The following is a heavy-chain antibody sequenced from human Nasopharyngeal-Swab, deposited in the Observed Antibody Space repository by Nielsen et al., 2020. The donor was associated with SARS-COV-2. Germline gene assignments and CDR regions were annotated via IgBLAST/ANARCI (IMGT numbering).Heavy chain of an antibody. J-gene: IGHJ4*02. D-gene: IGHD3-22*01. CDR2: IYTSGST. V-gene: IGHV4-61*02. CDR3: ARGNYYDSSGYSYYFDY. Sequence: SETLSLTCTVSGGPISSGSYYWSWIRQPAGKGLEWIGRIYTSGSTNYNPSLTSRVTISVDTSKNQFSLKLSSVTAADTAVYYCARGNYYDSSGYSYYFDYWGQGTLVTVSS. CDR1: GGPISSGSYY.